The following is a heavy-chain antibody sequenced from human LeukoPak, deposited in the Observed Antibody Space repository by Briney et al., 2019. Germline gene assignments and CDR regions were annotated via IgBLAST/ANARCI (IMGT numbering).Heavy chain of an antibody. CDR3: VRPARIAATAAAFDI. CDR2: IYPGDSDT. J-gene: IGHJ3*02. CDR1: GYSFTSYW. D-gene: IGHD6-13*01. Sequence: GESQKISCKGSGYSFTSYWIGWVRQMPGKGLEWMGIIYPGDSDTRYSPSFQGQVTISADKSISTAYLQWSSLKASDTAMYYCVRPARIAATAAAFDIWGQGTMVIVSS. V-gene: IGHV5-51*01.